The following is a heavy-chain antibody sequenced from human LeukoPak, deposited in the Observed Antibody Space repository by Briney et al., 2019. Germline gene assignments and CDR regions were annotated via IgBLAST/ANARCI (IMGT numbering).Heavy chain of an antibody. CDR2: IYTSGST. CDR3: ARDYGDYDFDY. V-gene: IGHV4-61*02. CDR1: GGSISSGSYY. D-gene: IGHD4-17*01. Sequence: SETLSLTCTVSGGSISSGSYYWSWIRQPAGKGLEWIGRIYTSGSTNHNPSLKSRVTISVDTSKNQFSLKLSSVTAADTAVYYCARDYGDYDFDYWGQGTLVTVSS. J-gene: IGHJ4*02.